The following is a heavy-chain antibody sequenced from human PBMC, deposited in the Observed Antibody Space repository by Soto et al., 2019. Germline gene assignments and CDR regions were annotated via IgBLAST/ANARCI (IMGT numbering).Heavy chain of an antibody. Sequence: QVQLVQSGAEVKKPGSSVKVSCKASGGTFSSYAISWVRQAPGQGLEWMGGIIPIFGTANYAQKFQGRVTNTAEQSTSTAYMELSSQRSEDTAVYYCEREVVVAATGSFDPWGQGTLVTVSS. CDR3: EREVVVAATGSFDP. CDR1: GGTFSSYA. CDR2: IIPIFGTA. V-gene: IGHV1-69*12. J-gene: IGHJ5*02. D-gene: IGHD2-15*01.